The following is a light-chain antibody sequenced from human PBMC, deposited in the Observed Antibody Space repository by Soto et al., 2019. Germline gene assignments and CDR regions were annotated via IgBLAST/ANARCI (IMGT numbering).Light chain of an antibody. V-gene: IGKV4-1*01. CDR1: QSVLYSPDYNNY. CDR2: WAS. Sequence: DIVMTQSPDSLAVSLGERASINCKSSQSVLYSPDYNNYLAWYQHKPGQPPKLLIHWASTRESGVPDRFSGSGSGTDFTLTISSLQAEDVAVYYCQQYYTTPRTFGQGTKVDIK. J-gene: IGKJ1*01. CDR3: QQYYTTPRT.